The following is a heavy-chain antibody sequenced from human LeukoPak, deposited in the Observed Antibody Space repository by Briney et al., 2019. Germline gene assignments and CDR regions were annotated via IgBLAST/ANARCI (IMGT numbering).Heavy chain of an antibody. D-gene: IGHD6-13*01. Sequence: PGGSLRLSRAGSGFTFSSYSMNWVRQPPGKGLEWVSSIGTIGSYTYYAASVKGRFTISRDNAKNSLYLQMNSLRADDTAVYYCARGYSRSWYQFEYWGQGTLVTVSS. CDR2: IGTIGSYT. CDR1: GFTFSSYS. J-gene: IGHJ4*02. V-gene: IGHV3-21*01. CDR3: ARGYSRSWYQFEY.